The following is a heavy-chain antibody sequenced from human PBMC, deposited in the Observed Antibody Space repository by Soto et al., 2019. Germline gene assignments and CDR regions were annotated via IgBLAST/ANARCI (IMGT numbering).Heavy chain of an antibody. D-gene: IGHD3-22*01. J-gene: IGHJ5*02. CDR3: ARDARNPPYYDSSGYQKNWFDP. V-gene: IGHV1-18*04. Sequence: GASVKVSCKASGYTFTSYGISWVRQAPGQGLEWMGWISAYNGNTNYAQKLQGRVTMTTDTSTSTAYMELRSLRSDDTAVYYCARDARNPPYYDSSGYQKNWFDPWGQGTLVTVSS. CDR2: ISAYNGNT. CDR1: GYTFTSYG.